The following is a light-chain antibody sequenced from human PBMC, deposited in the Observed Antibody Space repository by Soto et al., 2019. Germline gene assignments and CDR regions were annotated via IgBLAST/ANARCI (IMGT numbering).Light chain of an antibody. V-gene: IGKV3-11*01. CDR2: DAY. J-gene: IGKJ5*01. CDR3: QQRHMWPIT. CDR1: QSFRGL. Sequence: EVVLTQSPVTLSLSPGERATLSCMASQSFRGLLAWYQQKPGQAPRLIIYDAYNRATGIPPRFSGSGSGTDCTLTISSLEPEDAAVYYCQQRHMWPITFSQGTRLEI.